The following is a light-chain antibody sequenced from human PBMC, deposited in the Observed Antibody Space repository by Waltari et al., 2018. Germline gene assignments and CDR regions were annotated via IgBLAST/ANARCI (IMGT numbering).Light chain of an antibody. CDR1: QSVSRA. J-gene: IGKJ1*01. CDR3: QHYVRLPVT. Sequence: EIVLTQSPGTLSLSPGERATLSCRASQSVSRALAWYQQKPGQAPRLRIYAASSGATGIPDRFSGSGSGTDFSLTISRLEPEDFAVYYCQHYVRLPVTFGQGTKVEIK. CDR2: AAS. V-gene: IGKV3-20*01.